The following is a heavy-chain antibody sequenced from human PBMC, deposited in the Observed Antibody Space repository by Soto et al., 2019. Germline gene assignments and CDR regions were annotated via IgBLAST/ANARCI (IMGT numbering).Heavy chain of an antibody. D-gene: IGHD4-4*01. CDR2: INAGSGNT. CDR3: ARVRASTTVEVYYYGMDV. J-gene: IGHJ6*02. CDR1: GYTFTSYA. V-gene: IGHV1-3*01. Sequence: QVQLVQSGAEVKKPGASVKVSCKASGYTFTSYAMHWVRQAPGQRLEWMGWINAGSGNTKYSQKFQGRVTITRDTSASTAYMELSSLRSEDTAVYYCARVRASTTVEVYYYGMDVWGQGTTVTVSS.